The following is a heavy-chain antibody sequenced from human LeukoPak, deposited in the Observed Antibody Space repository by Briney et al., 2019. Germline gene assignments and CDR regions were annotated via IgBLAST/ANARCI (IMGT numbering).Heavy chain of an antibody. J-gene: IGHJ4*02. CDR2: IQQDGSEK. CDR3: ARDARVVLDY. D-gene: IGHD2-2*01. Sequence: QPGGSLRLSCAASRFTFSSYWMSWVRQAPGKGLEWVANIQQDGSEKYYVDSVEGRFTISRDNAKNSLYLQMNSLRAEDTAVYYCARDARVVLDYWGQGTLVTVSS. V-gene: IGHV3-7*01. CDR1: RFTFSSYW.